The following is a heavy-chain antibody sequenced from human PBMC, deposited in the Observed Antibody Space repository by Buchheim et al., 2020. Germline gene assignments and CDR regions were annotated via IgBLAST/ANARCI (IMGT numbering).Heavy chain of an antibody. V-gene: IGHV4-59*01. CDR2: IYYSGST. CDR1: GGSISSYY. CDR3: ARAKYSSSLGYYYYGMDV. Sequence: QVQLQESGPGLVKPSETLSLTCTVSGGSISSYYWSWIRQPPGKGLEWIGYIYYSGSTNYNPSLKSRVTISVDTSKNQFSLKLSSVTAADTAVYYCARAKYSSSLGYYYYGMDVWGQGTT. D-gene: IGHD6-6*01. J-gene: IGHJ6*02.